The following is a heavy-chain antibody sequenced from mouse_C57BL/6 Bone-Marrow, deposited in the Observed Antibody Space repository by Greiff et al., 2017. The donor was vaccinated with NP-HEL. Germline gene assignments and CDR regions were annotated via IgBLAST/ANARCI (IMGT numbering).Heavy chain of an antibody. D-gene: IGHD1-1*01. CDR1: GYAFTNYL. Sequence: VQLQQSGAELVRPGTSVKVSCKASGYAFTNYLIEWVKQRPGQGLEWIGVINPGSGGTNYNEKFKGKATLTADKSYSTAYMQLSSLTSEDSAVYFCARHPYFYDYGSRAWFAYWGQGTLVTVSA. CDR3: ARHPYFYDYGSRAWFAY. J-gene: IGHJ3*01. CDR2: INPGSGGT. V-gene: IGHV1-54*01.